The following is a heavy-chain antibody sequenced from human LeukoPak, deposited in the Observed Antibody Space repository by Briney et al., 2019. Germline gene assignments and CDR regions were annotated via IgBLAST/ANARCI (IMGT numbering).Heavy chain of an antibody. CDR2: IYYSGST. J-gene: IGHJ4*02. D-gene: IGHD1-26*01. V-gene: IGHV4-30-4*01. CDR1: GGSTSSGDYY. CDR3: ARGRRRSPFDY. Sequence: PSETLSLTCTVSGGSTSSGDYYWSWIRQPPGKGLEWIGYIYYSGSTYYNPSLKSRVTISVDTSKNQFSLKLSSVTAADTAVYYCARGRRRSPFDYWGQGTLVTVSS.